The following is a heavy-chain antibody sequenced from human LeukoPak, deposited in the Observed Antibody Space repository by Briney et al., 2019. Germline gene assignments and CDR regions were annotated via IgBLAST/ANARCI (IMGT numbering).Heavy chain of an antibody. V-gene: IGHV4-59*08. Sequence: IPSETLSLTCTVSGGSISSYYWSWIRQPPGKGLEWIGYIYYSGSTNNNPSLKSRVTISVDTSKNQFSLKLSSVTAADTAVYYCARAIVVVTAIGYYYYMDVWGKGTTVTVSS. CDR3: ARAIVVVTAIGYYYYMDV. D-gene: IGHD2-21*02. CDR1: GGSISSYY. J-gene: IGHJ6*03. CDR2: IYYSGST.